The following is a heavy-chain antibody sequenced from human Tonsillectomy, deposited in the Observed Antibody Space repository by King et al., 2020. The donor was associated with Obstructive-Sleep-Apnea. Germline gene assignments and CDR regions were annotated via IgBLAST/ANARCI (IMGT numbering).Heavy chain of an antibody. J-gene: IGHJ6*02. CDR3: VKGDYGLGQSGGDV. D-gene: IGHD3-10*01. V-gene: IGHV3-9*01. CDR1: GFTFDDYA. Sequence: VQLVESGGGLVQPGRSLRLSCAVSGFTFDDYAMHWVRQAPGKGLEWVSGISWNSGTIGYVDSVKGRFTISRDNAKNSLYLQMNSLRAEDTALYYCVKGDYGLGQSGGDVWGQGTTVTVSS. CDR2: ISWNSGTI.